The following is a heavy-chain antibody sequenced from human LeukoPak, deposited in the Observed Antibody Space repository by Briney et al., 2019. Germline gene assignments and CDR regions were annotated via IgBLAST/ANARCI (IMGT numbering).Heavy chain of an antibody. CDR3: AKPRQVRDSSDS. J-gene: IGHJ4*02. CDR2: IHSSGSS. D-gene: IGHD4/OR15-4a*01. V-gene: IGHV4-39*01. Sequence: SETLSLTCIVFGDSISSSSSYWGWVRQPPGKGLEWIGSIHSSGSSYYNPALRSRVTMSIDTFKNQLSLKVTSVTAADTAVYYCAKPRQVRDSSDSWGQGTLVTVSS. CDR1: GDSISSSSSY.